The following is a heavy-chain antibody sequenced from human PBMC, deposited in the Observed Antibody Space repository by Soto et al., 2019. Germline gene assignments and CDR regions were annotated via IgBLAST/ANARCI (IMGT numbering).Heavy chain of an antibody. CDR1: GGSISSYY. V-gene: IGHV4-59*01. J-gene: IGHJ5*02. CDR2: IYYSGGT. CDR3: ARWGYCSGGSCQSYNWFDP. D-gene: IGHD2-15*01. Sequence: SETLSLTCTVSGGSISSYYWSWIRQPPGKGLEWIGYIYYSGGTNYNPSLKSRVTISVDTSKNQFSLKLSSVTAADTAVYYCARWGYCSGGSCQSYNWFDPWGQGTLVTVSS.